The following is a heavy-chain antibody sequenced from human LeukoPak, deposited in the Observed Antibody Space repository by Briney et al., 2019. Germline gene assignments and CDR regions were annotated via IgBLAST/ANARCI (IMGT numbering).Heavy chain of an antibody. CDR2: TYYRSTWYN. CDR1: GDSFSSNSVT. CDR3: ARRLTQYDCFDP. D-gene: IGHD2-2*01. V-gene: IGHV6-1*01. J-gene: IGHJ5*02. Sequence: SQTLSLTCAISGDSFSSNSVTWKWIRKSPSRGLEWLGRTYYRSTWYNDYAVSVRGRITVNPDTSKNQFSLHLNSVTPEDTAVYYCARRLTQYDCFDPWGQGILVTVSS.